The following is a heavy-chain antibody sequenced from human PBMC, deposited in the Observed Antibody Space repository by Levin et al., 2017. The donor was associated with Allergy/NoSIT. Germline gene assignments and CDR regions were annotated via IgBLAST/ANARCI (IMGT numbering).Heavy chain of an antibody. CDR3: ARAIEGYYYDSRGFPTTFDY. CDR1: GYTFTSYG. Sequence: GESLKISCKASGYTFTSYGISWVRQAPGQGLEWMGWITAYNGNTNYAQNLQDRVTLTTDTSTRTAYMELRSLRSDDTAVYFCARAIEGYYYDSRGFPTTFDYWGQGTLVTVSS. D-gene: IGHD3-22*01. J-gene: IGHJ4*02. V-gene: IGHV1-18*01. CDR2: ITAYNGNT.